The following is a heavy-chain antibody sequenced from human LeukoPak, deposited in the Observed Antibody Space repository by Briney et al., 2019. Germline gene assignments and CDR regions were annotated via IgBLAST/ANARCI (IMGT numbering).Heavy chain of an antibody. CDR1: GGSINNYY. CDR2: IYTSGRT. J-gene: IGHJ4*02. D-gene: IGHD6-6*01. CDR3: ARDPQLGPFDY. Sequence: KASETLSLTCTVSGGSINNYYWSWIRQPAGKGLEWIGRIYTSGRTNYNPSLKSRVTMSVDTSKKQFSLKLSSVTAADTAVYYCARDPQLGPFDYWGQGTLVTVSS. V-gene: IGHV4-4*07.